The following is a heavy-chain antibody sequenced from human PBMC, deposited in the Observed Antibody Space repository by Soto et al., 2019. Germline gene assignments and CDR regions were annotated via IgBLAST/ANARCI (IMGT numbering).Heavy chain of an antibody. V-gene: IGHV3-21*01. J-gene: IGHJ6*03. D-gene: IGHD3-3*01. CDR1: GFTFSSYS. Sequence: GGSLRLSCAASGFTFSSYSMNWVRQAPGQGLERVSSISSSSGYIYYADKVKGPFTISRDNAKNSLYLQMNNLSAEDTVVFYCARDIQTNPGCYDFSPNYYYYYYMDVWGKGTTVTVSS. CDR3: ARDIQTNPGCYDFSPNYYYYYYMDV. CDR2: ISSSSGYI.